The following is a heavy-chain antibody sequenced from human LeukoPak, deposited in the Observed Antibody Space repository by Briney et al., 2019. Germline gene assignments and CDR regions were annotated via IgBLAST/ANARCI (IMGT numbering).Heavy chain of an antibody. V-gene: IGHV1-46*01. Sequence: ASVKVSCKASGYTFTSYYMHWVRQAPGQGLEWMGIINPSGGSTSYAQKFQGRVTMTRDMSTSTVYMELSSLRSEDTAVYYCARARYYDSSGYLYYYYMDVWGKGTAVTVSS. CDR3: ARARYYDSSGYLYYYYMDV. J-gene: IGHJ6*03. D-gene: IGHD3-22*01. CDR1: GYTFTSYY. CDR2: INPSGGST.